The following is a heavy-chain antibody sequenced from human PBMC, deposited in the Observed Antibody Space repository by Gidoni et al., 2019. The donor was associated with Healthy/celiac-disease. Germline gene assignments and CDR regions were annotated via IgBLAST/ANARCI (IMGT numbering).Heavy chain of an antibody. J-gene: IGHJ3*02. V-gene: IGHV1-46*01. CDR3: ARDLRSSSSGDAFDI. CDR1: GYTFTSYY. Sequence: QVQLVQSGAEVKKPGASVKVSCKASGYTFTSYYRHWVRQAPGQGLEWMGIINPSGGSTSYAQKFQGRVTMTRDTSTSTVYMELSSLRSEDTAVYYCARDLRSSSSGDAFDIWGQGTMVTVSS. CDR2: INPSGGST. D-gene: IGHD6-6*01.